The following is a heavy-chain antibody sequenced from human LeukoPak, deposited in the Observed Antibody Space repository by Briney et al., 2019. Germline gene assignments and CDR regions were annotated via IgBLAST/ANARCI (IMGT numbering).Heavy chain of an antibody. CDR3: ARGGVYYYDSSGYWYYFDY. CDR2: INSDGSST. D-gene: IGHD3-22*01. Sequence: GGSLRLSCAASGFTFSSYWMHWVRQAPGKGLVWVSRINSDGSSTSYADSVKGRFTISRDNAKNTLYLQMNSLRAEDTAVYYCARGGVYYYDSSGYWYYFDYWGQGTLVTVSS. V-gene: IGHV3-74*01. J-gene: IGHJ4*02. CDR1: GFTFSSYW.